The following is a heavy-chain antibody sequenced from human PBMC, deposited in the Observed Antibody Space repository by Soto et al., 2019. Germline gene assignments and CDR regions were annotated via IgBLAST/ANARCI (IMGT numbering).Heavy chain of an antibody. Sequence: GGSLRHSCAASGFTFSSYPMHWVRQVLGKGLEYVSAISSNGGSTYYTSSVKDRFTISRDNSKNTLYLQMDSLRAEDMAVYYCERGNRPPSAPVSLYFFDYWGQGT. CDR2: ISSNGGST. CDR1: GFTFSSYP. D-gene: IGHD6-6*01. J-gene: IGHJ4*02. CDR3: ERGNRPPSAPVSLYFFDY. V-gene: IGHV3-64*01.